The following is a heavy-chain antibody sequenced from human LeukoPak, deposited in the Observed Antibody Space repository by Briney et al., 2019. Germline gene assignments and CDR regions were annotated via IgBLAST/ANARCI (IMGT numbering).Heavy chain of an antibody. CDR1: GDSVSSNSAA. J-gene: IGHJ6*02. CDR2: TYYRSKWYN. D-gene: IGHD5-24*01. V-gene: IGHV6-1*01. CDR3: ARDLWEMATTNHYGMDV. Sequence: SQTLSLTCAISGDSVSSNSAAWNWIRQSPSRGLEWLGRTYYRSKWYNDYAVSVKSRITINPDTSKNQFSLQLNSVTPEDTAVYYCARDLWEMATTNHYGMDVWGQGTTVTVSS.